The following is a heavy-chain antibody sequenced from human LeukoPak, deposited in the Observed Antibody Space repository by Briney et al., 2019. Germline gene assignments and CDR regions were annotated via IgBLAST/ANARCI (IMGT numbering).Heavy chain of an antibody. V-gene: IGHV4-34*01. CDR1: GGSFSGYY. J-gene: IGHJ4*02. D-gene: IGHD6-19*01. CDR2: IDHSGST. CDR3: AGATYIPVPGTWSLDY. Sequence: SETLSLTCAVYGGSFSGYYWSWIRQPPGKGLEWIGEIDHSGSTNYNPSLKSRVIISVDTFKNQFSLKVSSVTAADTAVYYCAGATYIPVPGTWSLDYWGQGTLVTVSS.